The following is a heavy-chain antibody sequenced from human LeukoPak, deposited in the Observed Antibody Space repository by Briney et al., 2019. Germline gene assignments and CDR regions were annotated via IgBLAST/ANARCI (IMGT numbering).Heavy chain of an antibody. V-gene: IGHV4-61*02. D-gene: IGHD5-24*01. CDR1: GGSISSGSYY. Sequence: PSQTLSPTCTVSGGSISSGSYYWSWIRQPAGKGLEWIGRIYTSGSTNYNPSLKSRVTISVDTSKNQFSLKLSSVTAADTAVYYCARDPAGDGYNFPARGPLYWYFDLWGRGTLVTVSS. CDR3: ARDPAGDGYNFPARGPLYWYFDL. CDR2: IYTSGST. J-gene: IGHJ2*01.